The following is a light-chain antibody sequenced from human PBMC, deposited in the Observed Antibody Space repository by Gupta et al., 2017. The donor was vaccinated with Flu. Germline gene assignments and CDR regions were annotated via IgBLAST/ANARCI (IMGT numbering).Light chain of an antibody. V-gene: IGKV1-6*01. CDR1: QGIRND. Sequence: AIQMTQSPSSLSASVGDRVTITCRASQGIRNDLGWYQHKPGEAPKLLIYGASTLQSGVPSRFSGSGSGTDFTLTISSLQPEDFATYYCLQDYSYPLTFGGGTKVEIK. J-gene: IGKJ4*01. CDR3: LQDYSYPLT. CDR2: GAS.